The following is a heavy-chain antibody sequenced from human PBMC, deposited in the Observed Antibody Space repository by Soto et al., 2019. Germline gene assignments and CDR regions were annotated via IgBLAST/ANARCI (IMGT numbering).Heavy chain of an antibody. D-gene: IGHD2-15*01. CDR2: IIPILGIA. CDR3: ARDWLGYCSGGSCYSEVWFDP. J-gene: IGHJ5*02. V-gene: IGHV1-69*04. CDR1: GGTFSSYT. Sequence: QVQLVHSGAEVKKPGSSVKVSCKASGGTFSSYTISWVRQAPGQGLEWMGRIIPILGIANYAQKFQGRVTITADKSTSTAYMELSSLRSEDTAVYYCARDWLGYCSGGSCYSEVWFDPWGQGTLVTVSS.